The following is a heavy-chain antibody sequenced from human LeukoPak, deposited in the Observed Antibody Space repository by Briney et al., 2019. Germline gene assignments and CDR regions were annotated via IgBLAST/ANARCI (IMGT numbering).Heavy chain of an antibody. D-gene: IGHD2-15*01. CDR2: ISTYNGHT. Sequence: KPGASVKVSCKASGYTFTSYGISWVRQAPGQGLEWMGWISTYNGHTNYARKVQGRVTMTTDTSTSTAYMELRSLRSDDTAVYYCAREGGRYCSGGSCYSGNGWYGGLNYWGQGTLVTVSS. J-gene: IGHJ4*02. CDR1: GYTFTSYG. CDR3: AREGGRYCSGGSCYSGNGWYGGLNY. V-gene: IGHV1-18*01.